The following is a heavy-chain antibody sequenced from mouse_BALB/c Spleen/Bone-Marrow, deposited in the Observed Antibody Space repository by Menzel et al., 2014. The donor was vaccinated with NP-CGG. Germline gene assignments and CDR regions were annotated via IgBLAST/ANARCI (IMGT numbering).Heavy chain of an antibody. Sequence: EVKLMESGGGLVQPGGSLILSCTTSGFTFTDYYMSWVRQPPGKALEWLAFIRNKAYGYTTEYSASVRGRFTISRDNSQSILHLQMNTLRAEDSATYYCARFPMDYWGQGTSVTVSS. CDR2: IRNKAYGYTT. V-gene: IGHV7-3*02. J-gene: IGHJ4*01. CDR1: GFTFTDYY. CDR3: ARFPMDY.